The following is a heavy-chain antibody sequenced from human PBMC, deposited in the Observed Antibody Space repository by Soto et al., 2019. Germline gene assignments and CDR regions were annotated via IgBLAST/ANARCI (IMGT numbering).Heavy chain of an antibody. CDR1: GFTFSSYG. J-gene: IGHJ6*02. CDR2: ISYDGSNK. CDR3: AKAGVYYDILPSYYYGMXV. D-gene: IGHD3-9*01. Sequence: GGSLRLSCAASGFTFSSYGMHWVRQAPGKGLEWVAVISYDGSNKYYADSVKGRFTISRDNSKNTLYLQMNSLRAEDTAVYYCAKAGVYYDILPSYYYGMXVWGQGTTVTVSS. V-gene: IGHV3-30*18.